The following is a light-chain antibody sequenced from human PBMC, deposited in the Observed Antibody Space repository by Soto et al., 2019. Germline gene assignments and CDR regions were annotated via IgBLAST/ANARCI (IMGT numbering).Light chain of an antibody. CDR3: LLYYGGAQVL. Sequence: QAVVTQEPSLTVSPGGTVTLTWAYSAGAVTSAYYTNWLQQKPGQAPRALIYSTSEKHSWTPARFSGSLLGGKAALTLSAAQPEDEADYYCLLYYGGAQVLFGGGTKVTVL. J-gene: IGLJ2*01. CDR2: STS. CDR1: AGAVTSAYY. V-gene: IGLV7-43*01.